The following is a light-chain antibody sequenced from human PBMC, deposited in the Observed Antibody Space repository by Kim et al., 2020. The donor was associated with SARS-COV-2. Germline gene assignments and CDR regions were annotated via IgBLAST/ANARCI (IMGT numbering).Light chain of an antibody. V-gene: IGLV1-40*01. J-gene: IGLJ1*01. Sequence: QGVTISCTGSSYNIGAGYDVHWYQQLPGTAPKLLIYGNSNRPSGVPDRFSGSKSGTSASLAITGLQAEDEADYYCQSYDSSLSGYVFGTGTKVTVL. CDR3: QSYDSSLSGYV. CDR1: SYNIGAGYD. CDR2: GNS.